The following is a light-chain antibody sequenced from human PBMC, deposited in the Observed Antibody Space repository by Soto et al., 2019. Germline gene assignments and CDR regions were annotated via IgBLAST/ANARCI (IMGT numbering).Light chain of an antibody. Sequence: QSALTQPASVSGSPGQAITISCTGTSSDVGGYNYVSWYRQHPGKAPKFMIYDVSSRPSGVSNRFSGSKSGNTASLTISGLQAEDEADYYCCSYTTSNTPQIVFGTGTKVTVL. CDR2: DVS. CDR1: SSDVGGYNY. J-gene: IGLJ1*01. CDR3: CSYTTSNTPQIV. V-gene: IGLV2-14*03.